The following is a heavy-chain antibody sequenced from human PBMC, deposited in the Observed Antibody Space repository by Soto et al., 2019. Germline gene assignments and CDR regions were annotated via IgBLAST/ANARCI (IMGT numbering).Heavy chain of an antibody. V-gene: IGHV4-30-4*01. D-gene: IGHD6-25*01. Sequence: SETLSLTCSVSGGSLSSGVYYWRWISQPPGKGLEWIRYFYHTGSTYYNPSHKGRLTISKDMTKNRFSLNLMSVTAADTAVYYCARAAATTSAGYYYYGLDVWGQGTTVT. CDR1: GGSLSSGVYY. CDR3: ARAAATTSAGYYYYGLDV. CDR2: FYHTGST. J-gene: IGHJ6*02.